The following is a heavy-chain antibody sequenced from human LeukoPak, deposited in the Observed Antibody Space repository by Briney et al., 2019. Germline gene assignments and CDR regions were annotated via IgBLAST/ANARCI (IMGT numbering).Heavy chain of an antibody. J-gene: IGHJ3*02. CDR1: GFIFSSYA. CDR3: ARVRRDAFDI. V-gene: IGHV3-23*01. CDR2: MGGSDGAT. Sequence: GGSLRLSCAASGFIFSSYAMSWVRQAPGKGLEWVSTMGGSDGATYYADSVKGRFTISRDNAKNTLYLQMNSLRAEDTAVYYCARVRRDAFDIWGQGTLVTVSS.